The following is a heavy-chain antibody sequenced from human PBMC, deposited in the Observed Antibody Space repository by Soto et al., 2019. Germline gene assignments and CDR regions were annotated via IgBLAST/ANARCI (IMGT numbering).Heavy chain of an antibody. V-gene: IGHV4-39*01. CDR3: ARHEGSSSGYGASGYYYYYGMDV. J-gene: IGHJ6*02. D-gene: IGHD6-13*01. Sequence: QLLESGPGLVKPSETLSLTCTVSGGSISSSSYYWGWIRQPPGKGLEWIGSIYYSGSTYYNPSLKSRVTISVDTSNNQFSLKLSSVTAADTAVYYCARHEGSSSGYGASGYYYYYGMDVWGQGTTVTVSS. CDR1: GGSISSSSYY. CDR2: IYYSGST.